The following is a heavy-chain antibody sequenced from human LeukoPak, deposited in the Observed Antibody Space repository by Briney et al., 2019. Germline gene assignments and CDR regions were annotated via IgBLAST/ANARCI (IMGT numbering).Heavy chain of an antibody. CDR3: ATTGGSAFVDY. Sequence: HGEPLKISCKVSGYSFTSYWIGWVRQMPGKGLEWMGIMYPGDSDTRYSPSFQGQVTISADTSTSTAYLQWNSLKASDTAMYYCATTGGSAFVDYWGQGTLVTVSS. J-gene: IGHJ4*02. CDR1: GYSFTSYW. V-gene: IGHV5-51*01. CDR2: MYPGDSDT. D-gene: IGHD1-14*01.